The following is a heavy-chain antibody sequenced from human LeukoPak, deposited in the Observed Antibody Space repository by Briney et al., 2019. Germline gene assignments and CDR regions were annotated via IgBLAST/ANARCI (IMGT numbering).Heavy chain of an antibody. D-gene: IGHD3-10*01. J-gene: IGHJ4*02. Sequence: GGSLRLSCAASGFTFSSYSMIWVRQAPGKGLEWVSYISSSSTTIYYADSVKGRFTISRDNAKNSLYLQMNSLRAEDTAVYYCARHMVRGVYLFDYWGQGTLVTVSS. CDR1: GFTFSSYS. CDR3: ARHMVRGVYLFDY. CDR2: ISSSSTTI. V-gene: IGHV3-48*01.